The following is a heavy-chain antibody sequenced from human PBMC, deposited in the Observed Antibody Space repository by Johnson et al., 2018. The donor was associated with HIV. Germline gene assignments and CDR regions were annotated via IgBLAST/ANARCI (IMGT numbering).Heavy chain of an antibody. V-gene: IGHV3-33*08. CDR3: ARLKYAVSNHEYNAFDI. CDR1: GFTFSSSG. D-gene: IGHD2-2*01. Sequence: QVQLVESGGGVVQPGRSLRLSCVASGFTFSSSGMHWVRQGSGKGLEWVAVIRYDGSDKYYADSVKGRFTISRDNSKNTLYLQMNNLRAEDTALYYCARLKYAVSNHEYNAFDIWGQGTLVTVSS. J-gene: IGHJ3*02. CDR2: IRYDGSDK.